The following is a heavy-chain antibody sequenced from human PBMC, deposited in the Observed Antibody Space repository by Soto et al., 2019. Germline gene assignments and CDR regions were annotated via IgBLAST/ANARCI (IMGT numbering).Heavy chain of an antibody. V-gene: IGHV4-30-2*01. CDR2: IYHSGST. CDR3: AGTFRVHPYYYGVDV. CDR1: GGSISSGGYS. Sequence: SETLSLTCAVSGGSISSGGYSWSWIRQPPGKGLEWIGYIYHSGSTYYNPSLKSRVTISVDRSKNQFSLKLSSVTAADTAVYYCAGTFRVHPYYYGVDVWGQGTTVTVS. J-gene: IGHJ6*02. D-gene: IGHD3-16*01.